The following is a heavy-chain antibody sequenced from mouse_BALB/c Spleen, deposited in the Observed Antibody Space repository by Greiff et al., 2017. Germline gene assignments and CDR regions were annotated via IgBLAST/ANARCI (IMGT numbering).Heavy chain of an antibody. Sequence: VKLVESGPGLVAPSQSLSITCTVSGFSLTGYGVNWVRQPPGKGLEWLGMIWGDGSTDYNSALKSRLSISKDNSKSQVFLKMNSLQTDDTARYYGAREIYYGYDDYAMDYWGQGTSVTVSS. J-gene: IGHJ4*01. V-gene: IGHV2-6-7*01. CDR2: IWGDGST. CDR3: AREIYYGYDDYAMDY. CDR1: GFSLTGYG. D-gene: IGHD2-2*01.